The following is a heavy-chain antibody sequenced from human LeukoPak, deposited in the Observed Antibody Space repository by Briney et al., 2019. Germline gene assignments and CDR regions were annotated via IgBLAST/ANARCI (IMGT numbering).Heavy chain of an antibody. CDR2: IYYSGST. V-gene: IGHV4-39*07. CDR1: GGSISSSSYY. D-gene: IGHD4-17*01. J-gene: IGHJ4*02. Sequence: SETLSLTCTVSGGSISSSSYYWGWIRQPPGKGLEWIGSIYYSGSTYYNPSLKSRVTISVDTSKNQFSLKLSSVTAADTAVYYCARGYGDLDYWGQGTLVTVSS. CDR3: ARGYGDLDY.